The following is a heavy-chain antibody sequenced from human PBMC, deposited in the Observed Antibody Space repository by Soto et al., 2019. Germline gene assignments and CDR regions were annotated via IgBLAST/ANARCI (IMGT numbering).Heavy chain of an antibody. CDR2: IYYSGST. J-gene: IGHJ6*03. CDR1: GGSISSSSYY. Sequence: SETLSLTSTVSGGSISSSSYYWGWIRQPPGKGLEWIGSIYYSGSTYYNPSLKSRVTISVDTSKNQFSLKLSSVTAADTAVYYCARYNEMDCSSTSCYAEYYYYYYMDVWGKGTTVTVSS. CDR3: ARYNEMDCSSTSCYAEYYYYYYMDV. D-gene: IGHD2-2*01. V-gene: IGHV4-39*01.